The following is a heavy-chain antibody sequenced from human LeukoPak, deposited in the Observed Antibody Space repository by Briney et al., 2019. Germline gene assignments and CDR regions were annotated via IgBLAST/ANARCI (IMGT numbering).Heavy chain of an antibody. CDR2: IYYSGST. CDR3: AKNAGWSPFDY. V-gene: IGHV4-39*01. D-gene: IGHD2-15*01. CDR1: GGSISSSSYY. J-gene: IGHJ4*02. Sequence: SETLSLTCTVSGGSISSSSYYWGWIRQPPGKGLEWIGSIYYSGSTYYNPSLKSRVTISVDTSKNQFSLKLSSVTAADTAVYYCAKNAGWSPFDYWGQGTLVTVSS.